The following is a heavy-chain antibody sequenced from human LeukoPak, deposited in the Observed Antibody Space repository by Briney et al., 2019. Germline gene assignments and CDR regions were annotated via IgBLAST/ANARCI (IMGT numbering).Heavy chain of an antibody. CDR3: ASAPTWPKLDDY. Sequence: GGSLRLSCAASGFTFSSYSMNWVRQAPGKGLEWVSSISSSSSYIYYADSVKGRFTISRDNAKNSLYLQMNSLRAEDTAVYYCASAPTWPKLDDYWGQGTLVTVSS. J-gene: IGHJ4*02. CDR1: GFTFSSYS. D-gene: IGHD3-16*01. CDR2: ISSSSSYI. V-gene: IGHV3-21*01.